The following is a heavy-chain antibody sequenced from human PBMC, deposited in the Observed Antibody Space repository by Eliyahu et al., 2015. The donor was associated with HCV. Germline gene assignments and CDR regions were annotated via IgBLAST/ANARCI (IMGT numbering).Heavy chain of an antibody. CDR3: ARGPNGDFHGYFDS. CDR2: ISSSSSFI. V-gene: IGHV3-21*06. Sequence: EVQLVESGGGLAKLGGSLXLCXXTSGFXXSDYSMNWVRQAPGKGLEWVSSISSSSSFIYYADSVKGRFTISRSNAQSSLCLQMDRLSADDAAVYFCARGPNGDFHGYFDSWCRGTLVTVSS. CDR1: GFXXSDYS. D-gene: IGHD4-17*01. J-gene: IGHJ4*02.